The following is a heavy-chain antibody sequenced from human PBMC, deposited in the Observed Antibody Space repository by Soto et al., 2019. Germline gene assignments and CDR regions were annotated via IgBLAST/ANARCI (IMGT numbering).Heavy chain of an antibody. V-gene: IGHV4-59*01. Sequence: PSETLSLTGTVSDGSISNFYWSWIRQPPGKGLEWIGYISSSGNTKYNPSLKSRVSISVDTSKNQFSLNLTSVTAADTGVYYCARAPMVLTRSYFDSWGQGTPVTVSS. CDR1: DGSISNFY. CDR3: ARAPMVLTRSYFDS. J-gene: IGHJ4*02. D-gene: IGHD3-22*01. CDR2: ISSSGNT.